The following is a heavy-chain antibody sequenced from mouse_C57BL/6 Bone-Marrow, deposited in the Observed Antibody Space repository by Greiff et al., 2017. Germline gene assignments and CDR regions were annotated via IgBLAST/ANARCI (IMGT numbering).Heavy chain of an antibody. Sequence: VQLQQPGAELVKPGASVKMSCKASGYTFTSYWITWVKQRPGQGLEWIGDIYPGSGSTNYNEKFKSKATLTVDTSSSTAYMQLSSLTSEDSAVYYCARFGGNWGDWYCDVWGTGTTVTVSA. J-gene: IGHJ1*03. V-gene: IGHV1-55*01. CDR3: ARFGGNWGDWYCDV. CDR2: IYPGSGST. D-gene: IGHD4-1*01. CDR1: GYTFTSYW.